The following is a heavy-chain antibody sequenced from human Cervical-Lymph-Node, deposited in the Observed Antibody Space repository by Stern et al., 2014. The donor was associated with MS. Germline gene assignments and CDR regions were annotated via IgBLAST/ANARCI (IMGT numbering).Heavy chain of an antibody. J-gene: IGHJ4*02. Sequence: EVQLVESGGDLVQPGGSLRLSCAASGFTFSNSWMDWVRQAPGKGLEWVANIKEDGSEKYYVDSVKGRFTISRDNAKNSLYLQMDSLRVEDTAVYYCSRYLDSWGQGTLVTVSS. CDR2: IKEDGSEK. CDR3: SRYLDS. CDR1: GFTFSNSW. V-gene: IGHV3-7*01.